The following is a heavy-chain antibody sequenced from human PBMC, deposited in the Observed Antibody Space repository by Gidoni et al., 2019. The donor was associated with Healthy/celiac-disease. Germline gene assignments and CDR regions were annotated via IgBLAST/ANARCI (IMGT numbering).Heavy chain of an antibody. CDR3: ARGEVLWFRELSVFDY. D-gene: IGHD3-10*01. CDR2: IYYSGST. CDR1: GGSISSVGYY. Sequence: QVQLQESGPGLVKPSQTLSLTCPVSGGSISSVGYYWSWIRQHPGKGLAWIGSIYYSGSTYYNPNLKRRVTISVDTSKNQFSVKLSSVTAADTAVYYCARGEVLWFRELSVFDYWGQGTLVTVSS. J-gene: IGHJ4*02. V-gene: IGHV4-31*03.